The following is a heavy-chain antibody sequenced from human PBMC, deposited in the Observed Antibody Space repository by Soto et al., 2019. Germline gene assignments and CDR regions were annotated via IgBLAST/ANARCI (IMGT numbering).Heavy chain of an antibody. Sequence: PVGSLRLSCTASGFTFGDYAMSWFRQAPGKGLEWVGFIRSKAYGGTTEYAASVKGRFTISRDDSKSIAYLQMNSLKTEDTAVYYCTRDPEDYGVPYFDYWGQGTLVTVS. CDR3: TRDPEDYGVPYFDY. J-gene: IGHJ4*02. CDR2: IRSKAYGGTT. D-gene: IGHD4-17*01. CDR1: GFTFGDYA. V-gene: IGHV3-49*03.